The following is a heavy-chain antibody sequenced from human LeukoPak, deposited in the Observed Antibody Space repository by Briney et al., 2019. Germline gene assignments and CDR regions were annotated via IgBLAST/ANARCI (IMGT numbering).Heavy chain of an antibody. V-gene: IGHV1-2*02. CDR1: GYTFSGTGWY. CDR2: IYPNNGAT. CDR3: ARDGPAQMVDFDY. J-gene: IGHJ4*02. Sequence: EASVKVSCKASGYTFSGTGWYLYWLRQAPGQGLKCMGWIYPNNGATAYAQKFQGRVAMTRDTSITTAYMELSRLRPDDTAVYYCARDGPAQMVDFDYWGQGTLVTVSS. D-gene: IGHD3-10*01.